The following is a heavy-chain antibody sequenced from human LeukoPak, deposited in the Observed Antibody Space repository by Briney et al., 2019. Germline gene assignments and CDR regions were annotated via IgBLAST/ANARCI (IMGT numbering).Heavy chain of an antibody. J-gene: IGHJ4*02. V-gene: IGHV1-2*02. CDR3: ARVHGDYGYIDY. D-gene: IGHD4-17*01. Sequence: ASVKVSCKASGYTFTGYYMHWVRQAPGQGLEWMGWINPNSGGTNYAQKFQGRVTMTSDTSISTAYMELSRLRSDDTAVYYCARVHGDYGYIDYWGQGTLVTVSS. CDR2: INPNSGGT. CDR1: GYTFTGYY.